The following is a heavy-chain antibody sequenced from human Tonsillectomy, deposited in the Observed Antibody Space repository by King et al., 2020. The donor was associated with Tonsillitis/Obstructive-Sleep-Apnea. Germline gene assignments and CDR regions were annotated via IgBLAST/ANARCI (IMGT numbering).Heavy chain of an antibody. D-gene: IGHD2-8*01. Sequence: QVQLVESGAEVKKPGSSVKVSCKASGGTFSTYAINWVRQAPGQGLEWMGRIIPILDITNYAQKFQGRVTITADKSTTTAYMELSSLRSEDTAVYYCGLYTRYYYMDVWGKGTTVTVSS. CDR1: GGTFSTYA. CDR3: GLYTRYYYMDV. CDR2: IIPILDIT. V-gene: IGHV1-69*09. J-gene: IGHJ6*03.